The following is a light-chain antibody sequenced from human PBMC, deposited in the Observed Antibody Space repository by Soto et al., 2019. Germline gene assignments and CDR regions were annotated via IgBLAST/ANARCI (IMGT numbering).Light chain of an antibody. CDR3: QQYGSSPLT. V-gene: IGKV3D-20*01. Sequence: EIVLTQSPGTLSLSPGERATLTCGASQSLSSSYLAWYQQKPGLAPRLLIYDASSRATGIPDRFSGSVSGTDFTLTISRLEPEDFAVYYCQQYGSSPLTFGGGTKVDIK. CDR2: DAS. J-gene: IGKJ4*01. CDR1: QSLSSSY.